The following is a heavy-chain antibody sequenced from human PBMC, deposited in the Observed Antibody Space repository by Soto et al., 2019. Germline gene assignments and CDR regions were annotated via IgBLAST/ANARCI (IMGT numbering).Heavy chain of an antibody. CDR3: AKDLSYNSSWYPYFEY. CDR1: GFTFSSYG. J-gene: IGHJ4*02. CDR2: ISYDGTNK. Sequence: QVQLVESGGGVVQPGRSLRLSCAASGFTFSSYGMHWVRQAPGKGLEWVAVISYDGTNKYYADSVKGRFTISRDNSKNTLYLQMNSLRAEDTAVYYCAKDLSYNSSWYPYFEYWGQGTLVTVSS. V-gene: IGHV3-30*18. D-gene: IGHD6-13*01.